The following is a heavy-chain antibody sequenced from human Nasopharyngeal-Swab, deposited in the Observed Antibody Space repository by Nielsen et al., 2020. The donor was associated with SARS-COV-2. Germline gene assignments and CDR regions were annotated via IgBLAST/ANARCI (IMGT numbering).Heavy chain of an antibody. CDR2: ISTDGSGT. CDR3: ARREGFCSGGTCYLDY. D-gene: IGHD2-15*01. CDR1: GFTFSSYC. Sequence: GGSLRLSCSASGFTFSSYCMHWVRQLPGKGLVWVSRISTDGSGTNYADSVKGRFTVSRDNAKNTLYLQMNSLRAEDTAVYYCARREGFCSGGTCYLDYWGKGTLVTVSS. J-gene: IGHJ4*02. V-gene: IGHV3-74*01.